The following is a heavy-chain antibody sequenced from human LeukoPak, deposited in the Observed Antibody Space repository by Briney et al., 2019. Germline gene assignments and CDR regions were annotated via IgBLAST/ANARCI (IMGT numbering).Heavy chain of an antibody. D-gene: IGHD2-21*02. V-gene: IGHV4-59*01. CDR3: ARALVVTATAFDI. CDR2: IYYSGST. CDR1: GGSISSYY. J-gene: IGHJ3*02. Sequence: SETLSLTCTVSGGSISSYYWSWIRQPPGKGLEWIGYIYYSGSTNYNPSLKSRVTISADTSKNQFSLKLSSVTAADTAVYYCARALVVTATAFDIWGQGTMVTVSS.